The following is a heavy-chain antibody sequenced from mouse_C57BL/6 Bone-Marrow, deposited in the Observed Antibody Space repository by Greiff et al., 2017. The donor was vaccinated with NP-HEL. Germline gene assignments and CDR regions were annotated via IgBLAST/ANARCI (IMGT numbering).Heavy chain of an antibody. CDR1: GFTFSDYY. CDR2: ISNGGGST. V-gene: IGHV5-12*01. D-gene: IGHD1-1*01. J-gene: IGHJ1*03. CDR3: ARHRDGSSFWYFDV. Sequence: EVQVVESGGGLVQPGGSLKLSCAASGFTFSDYYMYWVRQTPEKRLEWVAYISNGGGSTYYPDTVKGRFTISRDNAKNTLYLQMSRLKSEDTAMYYCARHRDGSSFWYFDVWGTGTTVTVSS.